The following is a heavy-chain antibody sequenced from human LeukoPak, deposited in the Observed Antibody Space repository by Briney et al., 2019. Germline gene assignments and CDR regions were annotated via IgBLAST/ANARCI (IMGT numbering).Heavy chain of an antibody. D-gene: IGHD2-2*01. CDR2: MNPNSGNT. J-gene: IGHJ5*02. V-gene: IGHV1-8*03. Sequence: ASVKVSCKASGYTFTSYDINWVRQATGQGLEWMGWMNPNSGNTGYAQKFQGRVTITRNTSTSTAYMELSSLRSEDTAVYYCARVTFLGYCSSTSCPNWFDPWGQGTLVTVSS. CDR3: ARVTFLGYCSSTSCPNWFDP. CDR1: GYTFTSYD.